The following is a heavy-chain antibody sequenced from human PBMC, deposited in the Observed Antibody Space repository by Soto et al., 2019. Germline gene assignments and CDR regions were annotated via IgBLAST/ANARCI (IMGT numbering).Heavy chain of an antibody. CDR1: GFTFNSYG. J-gene: IGHJ4*02. CDR2: ISYDGSNK. D-gene: IGHD3-10*01. CDR3: APWFGAFDY. V-gene: IGHV3-30*03. Sequence: QVQLVESGGGVVQPGRSLRLSCAASGFTFNSYGMHWVRQAAGKGLEWVAVISYDGSNKYYADSVKGRFTISRDNSKGTLYLQMSGLRAEDTAVYYCAPWFGAFDYWGQGTLVTVSS.